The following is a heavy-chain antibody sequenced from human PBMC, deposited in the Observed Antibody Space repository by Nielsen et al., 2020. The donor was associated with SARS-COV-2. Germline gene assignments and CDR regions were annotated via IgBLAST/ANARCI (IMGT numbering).Heavy chain of an antibody. CDR1: GSTSDDYA. Sequence: SLNISCAASGSTSDDYAMHWVRPAPGKGLEWVSGISWNSGSIGYADSVKGRFTISRDNAKNSLYLQMNSLRAEDTALYYCAKNLVGATTGYYGMDVWGQGTTVTVSS. CDR2: ISWNSGSI. CDR3: AKNLVGATTGYYGMDV. D-gene: IGHD1-26*01. J-gene: IGHJ6*02. V-gene: IGHV3-9*02.